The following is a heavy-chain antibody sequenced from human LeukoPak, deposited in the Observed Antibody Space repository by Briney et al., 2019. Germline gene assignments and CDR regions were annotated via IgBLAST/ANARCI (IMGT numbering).Heavy chain of an antibody. V-gene: IGHV3-53*01. J-gene: IGHJ4*02. CDR2: IYTGGST. CDR1: GFAVSSNY. Sequence: GGSLRLSCAASGFAVSSNYMSWVRQTPGKGLEWVSVIYTGGSTYYADSVKGRFTISRDNSKNTLSLQMNSLRADDTAVYYCARVEYTEDYWGQGTLVTVSS. CDR3: ARVEYTEDY. D-gene: IGHD6-6*01.